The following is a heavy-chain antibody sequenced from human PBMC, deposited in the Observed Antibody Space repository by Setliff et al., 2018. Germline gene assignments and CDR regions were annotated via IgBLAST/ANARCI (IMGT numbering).Heavy chain of an antibody. CDR1: GVSITSHY. CDR3: ARDNIGPDALDI. V-gene: IGHV4-59*11. J-gene: IGHJ3*02. CDR2: IHHSGST. Sequence: TSEPLSLTCTVSGVSITSHYWSWIRQPPGRALEWIGYIHHSGSTNYNPSLKSRVTLSMDTSRNHFSLNLTSLTAADTALYYCARDNIGPDALDIWGQGTMVTVSS.